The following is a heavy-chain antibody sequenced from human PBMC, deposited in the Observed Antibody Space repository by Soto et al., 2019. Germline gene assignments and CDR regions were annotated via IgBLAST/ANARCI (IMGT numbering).Heavy chain of an antibody. Sequence: GASVKVPCKASGYTFTGYYMHWVRPAAGRGLEGMGWINPDTGGTNYEQKLQGRVTMTRDASINTAYMELSRLTSDDTAVYYCTRKVATGNFDFWGQGTLVTVSS. J-gene: IGHJ4*02. D-gene: IGHD5-12*01. CDR2: INPDTGGT. V-gene: IGHV1-2*02. CDR3: TRKVATGNFDF. CDR1: GYTFTGYY.